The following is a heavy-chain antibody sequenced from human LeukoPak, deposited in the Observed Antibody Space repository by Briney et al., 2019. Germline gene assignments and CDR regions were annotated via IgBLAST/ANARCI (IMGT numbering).Heavy chain of an antibody. CDR2: INPNSGAT. D-gene: IGHD3-22*01. Sequence: ASVKVSCKASGGTFSSYAISWVRQAPGQRLEWMGWINPNSGATKYAQNFQGRVTMTRDTSISTAYMELSRLRSDDTAVYYCARGEYVISGYRNDAFDFWGQGTMVTVSS. CDR3: ARGEYVISGYRNDAFDF. V-gene: IGHV1-2*02. J-gene: IGHJ3*01. CDR1: GGTFSSYA.